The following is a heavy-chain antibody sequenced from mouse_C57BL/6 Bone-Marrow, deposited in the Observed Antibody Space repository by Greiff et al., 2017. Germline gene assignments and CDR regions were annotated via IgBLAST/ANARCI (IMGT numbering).Heavy chain of an antibody. CDR3: ARNPFFITTVVATRYYAMDY. V-gene: IGHV5-17*01. D-gene: IGHD1-1*01. CDR1: GFTFSDYG. CDR2: ISSGSSTY. Sequence: EVQLVESGGGLVKPGGSLKLPCAASGFTFSDYGMHWVRQAPEKGLEWVAYISSGSSTYYYADTVKGRFTISRDNAKNTLFLQMTSLRSEDTAMYYCARNPFFITTVVATRYYAMDYWGQGTSVTVSS. J-gene: IGHJ4*01.